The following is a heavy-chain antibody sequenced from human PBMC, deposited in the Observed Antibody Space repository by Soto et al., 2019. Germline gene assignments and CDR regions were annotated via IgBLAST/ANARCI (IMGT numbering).Heavy chain of an antibody. D-gene: IGHD2-15*01. V-gene: IGHV4-34*01. J-gene: IGHJ6*03. CDR1: GGSFSGYY. CDR2: INHSGST. Sequence: SETLSLTCAVYGGSFSGYYWSWIRQPPGKGLEWIGEINHSGSTNYNPSLKSRVTISVDTSKNQFSLKPSSVTAADTAVYYCASRGYCSGGSCYEYPVGADSKYYYYYYYMDVWGKGTTVTVSS. CDR3: ASRGYCSGGSCYEYPVGADSKYYYYYYYMDV.